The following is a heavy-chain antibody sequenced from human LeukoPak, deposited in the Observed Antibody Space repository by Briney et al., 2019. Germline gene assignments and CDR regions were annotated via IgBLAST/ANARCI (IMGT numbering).Heavy chain of an antibody. J-gene: IGHJ5*02. Sequence: GGSLRLSCAASGFTFSSYAMSWVRQAPGKGLEWVSAISGSGGSTYYADSVKGRFTISRDNAKNSLYLQMNSLRAEDTAVYYCASLPGRVLLGPRDYWFDPWGQGTLVTVSS. D-gene: IGHD3-10*01. CDR2: ISGSGGST. V-gene: IGHV3-23*01. CDR1: GFTFSSYA. CDR3: ASLPGRVLLGPRDYWFDP.